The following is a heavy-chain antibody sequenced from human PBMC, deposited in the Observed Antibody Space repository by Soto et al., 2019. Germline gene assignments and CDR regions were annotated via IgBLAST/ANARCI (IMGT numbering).Heavy chain of an antibody. CDR1: GFTFTNAW. D-gene: IGHD3-16*01. V-gene: IGHV3-15*07. CDR2: IKTKNEGGAT. Sequence: GSLRLSCAASGFTFTNAWTNWVRQAPGKGLEWVGHIKTKNEGGATDYAAPEKGRFTISRDDSKNTVYLQMNSLKSEDTAVYYCTTDIMPWFKLDYWGQGILVTVSS. CDR3: TTDIMPWFKLDY. J-gene: IGHJ4*02.